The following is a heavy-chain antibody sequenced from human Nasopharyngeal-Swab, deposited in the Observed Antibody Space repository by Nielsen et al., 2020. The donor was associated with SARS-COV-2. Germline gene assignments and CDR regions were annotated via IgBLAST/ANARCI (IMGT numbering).Heavy chain of an antibody. CDR1: GFTFSSYD. V-gene: IGHV3-13*04. CDR3: AREGKTTRYVMDV. D-gene: IGHD1-7*01. J-gene: IGHJ6*02. CDR2: IGTAGDT. Sequence: GESLKISCAASGFTFSSYDMHWVRQATGKGLEWVSAIGTAGDTYYPGYVKGRFTISRENAKNSLYLQMNSLVAADTAVYYCAREGKTTRYVMDVWGQGATVTVSS.